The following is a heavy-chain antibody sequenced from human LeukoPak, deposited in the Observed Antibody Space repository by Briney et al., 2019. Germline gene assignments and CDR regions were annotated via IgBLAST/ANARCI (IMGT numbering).Heavy chain of an antibody. V-gene: IGHV3-48*01. CDR2: ISSSSSTI. CDR1: GFTFSSYS. Sequence: GGSLRLSCAASGFTFSSYSMNWVRQAPGKGLEWVSYISSSSSTIYYADSVKGRFTISRDNAKNSLYLQMNSLRAEDTAVYYCARDYDFWSGYYGPLDYWGQGTLVTVSS. CDR3: ARDYDFWSGYYGPLDY. J-gene: IGHJ4*02. D-gene: IGHD3-3*01.